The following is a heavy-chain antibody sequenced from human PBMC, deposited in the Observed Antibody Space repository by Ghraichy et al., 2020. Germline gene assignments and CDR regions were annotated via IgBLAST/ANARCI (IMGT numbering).Heavy chain of an antibody. CDR3: ARGFYHGIDV. J-gene: IGHJ6*02. CDR2: INSDVSTT. CDR1: GFTFSGYW. Sequence: GGSLRLSCAASGFTFSGYWMHWVRQVPGKGLVWVSRINSDVSTTSYADSVKGRFTISRDNAKNTLYLQMDSLRVEDTAVYYCARGFYHGIDVCGQGTTVTVS. V-gene: IGHV3-74*01.